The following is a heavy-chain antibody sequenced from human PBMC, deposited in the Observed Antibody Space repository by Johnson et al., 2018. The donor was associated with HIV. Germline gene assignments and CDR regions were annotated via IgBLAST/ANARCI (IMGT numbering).Heavy chain of an antibody. V-gene: IGHV3-7*05. Sequence: MLLVESGGGLVQPGGSLRLSCAASGFTFNNVWMHWVRQAPGKGLEWVANIKQDGSVKNSVDSVKGRFTISRDNAKNSLYLQMDSLRAEDTAVYYCAREGGSGSGGGCLDALDFWGQGTTVTVSS. CDR2: IKQDGSVK. J-gene: IGHJ3*01. CDR3: AREGGSGSGGGCLDALDF. D-gene: IGHD2-15*01. CDR1: GFTFNNVW.